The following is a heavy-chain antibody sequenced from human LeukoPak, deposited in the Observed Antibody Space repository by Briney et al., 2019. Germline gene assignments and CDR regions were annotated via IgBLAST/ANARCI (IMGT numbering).Heavy chain of an antibody. J-gene: IGHJ4*02. CDR2: IDPNGGKT. CDR3: ARERPSSCYFDY. V-gene: IGHV1-46*01. Sequence: ASVKVSCKASGYTFTSYGISWVRQAPGQGLEWMGLIDPNGGKTTYAQKFQGRVTMTSDTSTSTVYMEVSSLGSEDTAVYYCARERPSSCYFDYWGLGTLVTVSS. CDR1: GYTFTSYG.